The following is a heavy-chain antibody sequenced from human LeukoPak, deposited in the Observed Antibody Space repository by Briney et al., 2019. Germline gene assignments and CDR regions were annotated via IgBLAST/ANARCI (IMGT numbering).Heavy chain of an antibody. CDR1: GYMFTTYD. Sequence: GASVKVSCKASGYMFTTYDINWVRQATGQGLEWMGWMNPNSGNTGYAQTFQGRVTFTRNTSMTTAYMELTSLRSEDTAVYYCARGGPDYYGSGSYRGNDYWGQGTLVTVSS. D-gene: IGHD3-10*01. CDR3: ARGGPDYYGSGSYRGNDY. V-gene: IGHV1-8*03. J-gene: IGHJ4*02. CDR2: MNPNSGNT.